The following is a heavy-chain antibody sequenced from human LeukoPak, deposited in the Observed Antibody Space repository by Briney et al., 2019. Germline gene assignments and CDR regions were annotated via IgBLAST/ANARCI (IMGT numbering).Heavy chain of an antibody. V-gene: IGHV4-59*02. J-gene: IGHJ4*02. Sequence: PSETLSLTCTVSGGYVTSYYWGWIRQPPGKGLEWIGYIYYRGSSNYNPSLKSRLTVSVEMSKNQVSLRLTSVTAADTAVYYCARAKVDCSGGICKRKEFDYWGQGTLVTVSS. CDR1: GGYVTSYY. CDR3: ARAKVDCSGGICKRKEFDY. D-gene: IGHD2-15*01. CDR2: IYYRGSS.